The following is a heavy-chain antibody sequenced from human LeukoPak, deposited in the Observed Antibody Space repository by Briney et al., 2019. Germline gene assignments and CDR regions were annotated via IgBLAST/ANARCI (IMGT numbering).Heavy chain of an antibody. D-gene: IGHD6-13*01. CDR3: AREGRSTWPLDY. J-gene: IGHJ4*02. CDR2: ISHDGSNT. CDR1: GFTFSSYG. Sequence: GGSLRLSCAASGFTFSSYGMHWVRQAPGEGLEWVAFISHDGSNTFYSDSVKGRFTISRDNSKNILYLQMNSLRAEDTAVYYCAREGRSTWPLDYWGQGTLVTVSS. V-gene: IGHV3-33*01.